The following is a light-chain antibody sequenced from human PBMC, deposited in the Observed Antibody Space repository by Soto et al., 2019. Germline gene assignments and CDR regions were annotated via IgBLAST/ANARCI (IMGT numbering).Light chain of an antibody. CDR2: GTS. Sequence: EIVMTQSPATLSVSPGEGATLSCRASQSVTSNLAWYQQQPGQAPRLLIYGTSTRATGIPARLSGSGSGTEFTLTISSLQSEDFAVYYCQQYYNWPYTFGQGTTLEIK. J-gene: IGKJ2*01. CDR3: QQYYNWPYT. CDR1: QSVTSN. V-gene: IGKV3-15*01.